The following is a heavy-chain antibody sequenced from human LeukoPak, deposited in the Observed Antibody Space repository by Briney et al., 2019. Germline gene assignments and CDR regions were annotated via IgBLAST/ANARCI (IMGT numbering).Heavy chain of an antibody. CDR2: INDSGDIT. Sequence: GGSLRLSCAASGFAFSKLAMRWVRQPPEKGREWVSAINDSGDITYYADSVKGPFTISRDNSKNTLYLQINTLRAEGPVLYFCEKDALRSAGWHFFDHWGQSTLVTVSS. CDR3: EKDALRSAGWHFFDH. J-gene: IGHJ4*02. CDR1: GFAFSKLA. V-gene: IGHV3-23*01. D-gene: IGHD6-19*01.